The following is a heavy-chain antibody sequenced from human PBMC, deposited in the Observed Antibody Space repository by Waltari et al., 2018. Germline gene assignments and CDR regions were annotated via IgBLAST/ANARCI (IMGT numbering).Heavy chain of an antibody. CDR3: VRDLGGSGNSWFDA. CDR2: ISHSGST. D-gene: IGHD3-10*01. J-gene: IGHJ5*02. CDR1: SYSIRSGYF. Sequence: QVQLQESGPGLARPSETLSLTCVVSSYSIRSGYFWGWIRQPPGKGLQWIGSISHSGSTYYNPSLKSRITLSVDTSKNQFALKVTSVTAADTATYYCVRDLGGSGNSWFDAWGQGSLVIVSS. V-gene: IGHV4-38-2*02.